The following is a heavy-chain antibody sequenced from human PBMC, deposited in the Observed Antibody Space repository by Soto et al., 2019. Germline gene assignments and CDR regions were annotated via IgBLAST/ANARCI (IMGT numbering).Heavy chain of an antibody. CDR3: SKGETDYYYYMDV. CDR2: VSGSGTST. CDR1: GFTFSSFA. J-gene: IGHJ6*03. Sequence: EVQLLESGGGLVQPGGSLRLSCAASGFTFSSFAMSWVRQAPGKGLEWVSGVSGSGTSTYYGDFVKGRFTISRDKSKNTLYLQMNSLRAEDTALYYCSKGETDYYYYMDVWGKGTTVTVSS. V-gene: IGHV3-23*01.